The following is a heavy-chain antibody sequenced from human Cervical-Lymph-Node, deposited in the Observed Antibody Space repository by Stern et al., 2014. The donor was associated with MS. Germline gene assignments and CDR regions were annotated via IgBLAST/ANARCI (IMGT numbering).Heavy chain of an antibody. Sequence: QVQLVESGPEVKKPGASVKVSCEASGYVFTNYAISWVRQAPGQGPEWMGWISTYNGKTHYAQKFQGRLTMTTDTSTSTVYMELSLGSDDTAMYYCARDVVTLIGSWFDPWGQGTLVSVSS. J-gene: IGHJ5*02. V-gene: IGHV1-18*04. D-gene: IGHD3-10*01. CDR1: GYVFTNYA. CDR2: ISTYNGKT. CDR3: ARDVVTLIGSWFDP.